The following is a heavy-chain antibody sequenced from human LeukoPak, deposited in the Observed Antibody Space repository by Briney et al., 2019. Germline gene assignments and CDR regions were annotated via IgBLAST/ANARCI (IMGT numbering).Heavy chain of an antibody. D-gene: IGHD2-15*01. Sequence: GGSLRLSCAASGFNFSSCGMHWVRQAPGKGLEWVALIWYDGSKKYYVDSVKGRFTISRDNSKSTLYLQMNSLRAEDTALYYCAKDPGAWWLFDSWGRGSLVTVSS. CDR1: GFNFSSCG. J-gene: IGHJ4*02. CDR2: IWYDGSKK. CDR3: AKDPGAWWLFDS. V-gene: IGHV3-33*03.